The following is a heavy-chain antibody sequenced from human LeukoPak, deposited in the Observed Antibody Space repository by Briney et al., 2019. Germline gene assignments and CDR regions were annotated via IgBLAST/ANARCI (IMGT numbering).Heavy chain of an antibody. Sequence: SETLSLTCTVSGDSISSSNYYWGWIRQPPGKGLEWIASIYYSGSTYYNPSLKSRVTISVDMSKNQFSLRLSSVTAADTAVYYCARVTVAGSQRTGWFDPWGQGTLVTVSS. D-gene: IGHD6-19*01. CDR3: ARVTVAGSQRTGWFDP. CDR1: GDSISSSNYY. CDR2: IYYSGST. V-gene: IGHV4-39*01. J-gene: IGHJ5*02.